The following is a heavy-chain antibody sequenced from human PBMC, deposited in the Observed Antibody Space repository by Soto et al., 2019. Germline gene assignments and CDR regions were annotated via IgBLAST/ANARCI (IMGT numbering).Heavy chain of an antibody. CDR3: ARAWTIGLDYGEVAGPFDY. V-gene: IGHV1-46*03. D-gene: IGHD4-17*01. Sequence: ASVKVSCKASGYTFTSYYMHWVRQAPGQGLEWMGIINPSGGSTSYAQKFQGRVTMTRDTSTSTVYMELSSLRSEDTAVYYCARAWTIGLDYGEVAGPFDYWGQGTLVTVSS. J-gene: IGHJ4*02. CDR1: GYTFTSYY. CDR2: INPSGGST.